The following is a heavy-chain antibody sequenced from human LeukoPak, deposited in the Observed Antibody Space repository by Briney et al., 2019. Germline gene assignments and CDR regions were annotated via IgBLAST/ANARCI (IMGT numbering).Heavy chain of an antibody. D-gene: IGHD3-16*02. Sequence: PSETLSLTCAVYGGSFRGYYWSWIRQPPGKGLEWIGEINHSGGTNYNPSLKSRVTISVDTSKNQFSLKLSSVTAADTAVYYCARSRHNDYVWGSYHYTLYFGYWGQGTLVTVSS. CDR2: INHSGGT. V-gene: IGHV4-34*01. CDR3: ARSRHNDYVWGSYHYTLYFGY. CDR1: GGSFRGYY. J-gene: IGHJ4*02.